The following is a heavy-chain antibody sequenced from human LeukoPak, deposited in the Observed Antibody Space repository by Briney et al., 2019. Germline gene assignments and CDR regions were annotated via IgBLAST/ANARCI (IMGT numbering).Heavy chain of an antibody. V-gene: IGHV3-21*01. CDR2: ISSSSSYI. CDR3: ARVPLGGYSGQNYPDY. CDR1: GFTFSSYS. Sequence: PGGSLRLSCAASGFTFSSYSMNWVRQAPGKGLEWVSSISSSSSYIYYADSVRGRFTISRDNAKNSLYLQMNSLRAEDTAVYYCARVPLGGYSGQNYPDYWGQGTLVTVSS. D-gene: IGHD5-12*01. J-gene: IGHJ4*02.